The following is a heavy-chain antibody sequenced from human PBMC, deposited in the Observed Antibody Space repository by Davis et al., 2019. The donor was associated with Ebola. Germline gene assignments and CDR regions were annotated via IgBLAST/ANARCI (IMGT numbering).Heavy chain of an antibody. CDR2: ISSSSSTI. V-gene: IGHV3-11*04. CDR1: GFSFSDHY. CDR3: AREEGGSGGPYYYYYGMDV. D-gene: IGHD5-12*01. Sequence: PGGSLRLSCAASGFSFSDHYMGWIRQAPGKGLEWVSYISSSSSTIYYADSVKGRFTISRDNAKNSLYLQMNSLRDEDTAVYYCAREEGGSGGPYYYYYGMDVWGQGTTVTVSS. J-gene: IGHJ6*02.